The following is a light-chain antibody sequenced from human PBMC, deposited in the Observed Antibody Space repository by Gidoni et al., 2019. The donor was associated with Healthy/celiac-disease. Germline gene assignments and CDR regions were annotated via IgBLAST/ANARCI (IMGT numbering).Light chain of an antibody. CDR2: AAS. Sequence: DIQMTQSPPSLSASVGDRVTITCRASQSISSSLNWYQQKPGKAPKLLIYAASSLQSGVPSRLSGSGSGADFTLTISSLQPEDFETYYCQQSYSTLMYTFGQGTKLEIK. J-gene: IGKJ2*01. CDR3: QQSYSTLMYT. CDR1: QSISSS. V-gene: IGKV1-39*01.